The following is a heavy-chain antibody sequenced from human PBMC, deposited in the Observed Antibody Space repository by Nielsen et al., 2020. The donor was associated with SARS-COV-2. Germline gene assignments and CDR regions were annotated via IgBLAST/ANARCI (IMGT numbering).Heavy chain of an antibody. Sequence: SETLSLPCTVSGASISSGGYFWSWIRQHPGKGLEWIGYIYFTGRTSYNPSLKSRVAMSVDTSKNQFSLDLKSVTAADTAVYYCAREASGYDHYKYGMDVWGLGATVTVSS. CDR1: GASISSGGYF. CDR2: IYFTGRT. J-gene: IGHJ6*02. V-gene: IGHV4-31*03. D-gene: IGHD5-12*01. CDR3: AREASGYDHYKYGMDV.